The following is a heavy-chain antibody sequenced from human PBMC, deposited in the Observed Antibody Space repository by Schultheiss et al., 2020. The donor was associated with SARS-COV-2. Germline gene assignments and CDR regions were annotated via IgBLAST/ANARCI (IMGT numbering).Heavy chain of an antibody. CDR3: AGSSSNGGDDY. V-gene: IGHV3-21*04. CDR1: GFTFSSYS. J-gene: IGHJ4*02. D-gene: IGHD6-6*01. Sequence: GGSLRLSCAASGFTFSSYSMNWVRQAPGKGLEWVSSISSSSSYIYYADSVKGRFTISRDNSKNTLYLQMNSLRAEDTAVYYCAGSSSNGGDDYWGQGTLVTVSS. CDR2: ISSSSSYI.